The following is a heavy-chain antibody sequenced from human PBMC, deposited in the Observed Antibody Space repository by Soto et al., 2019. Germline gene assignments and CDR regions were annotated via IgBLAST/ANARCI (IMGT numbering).Heavy chain of an antibody. CDR3: ARAFQYCSGGSCTNATFDY. D-gene: IGHD2-15*01. CDR2: INHSGST. CDR1: GGSFSGYY. Sequence: SETLSLTCAVYGGSFSGYYWSWIRQPPGKGLEWIGEINHSGSTNYNPSLKSRVTISVDTSKNQFSLKLSSVTAADTAVYYCARAFQYCSGGSCTNATFDYWGQGTLVTVSS. J-gene: IGHJ4*02. V-gene: IGHV4-34*01.